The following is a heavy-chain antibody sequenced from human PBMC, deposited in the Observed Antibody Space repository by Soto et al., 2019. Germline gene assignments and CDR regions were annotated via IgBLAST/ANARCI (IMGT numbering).Heavy chain of an antibody. Sequence: ASVKVSCKASGYTFTGYDINWVRQATGQGLEWMGWMNPNSGNTGYAQKFQGRVTMTRNTSISTAYMELSSLRSEDTAVYYCASTYSSSWYALYYYGMDVWGQGTTVTVYS. CDR1: GYTFTGYD. V-gene: IGHV1-8*01. D-gene: IGHD6-13*01. J-gene: IGHJ6*02. CDR3: ASTYSSSWYALYYYGMDV. CDR2: MNPNSGNT.